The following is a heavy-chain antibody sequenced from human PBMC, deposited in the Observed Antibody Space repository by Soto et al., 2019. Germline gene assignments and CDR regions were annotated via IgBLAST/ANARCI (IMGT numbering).Heavy chain of an antibody. D-gene: IGHD4-17*01. CDR3: ARRYGYYFDY. J-gene: IGHJ4*02. V-gene: IGHV4-59*08. CDR1: GGSIGSYY. CDR2: IYYSGST. Sequence: SETLSLTCTVSGGSIGSYYRSWIRQPPGKGLEWIGYIYYSGSTNYNPSLKSRVTISVDTSKNQLSLKLSSVTAADTAVYYCARRYGYYFDYWGQGTLVTVSS.